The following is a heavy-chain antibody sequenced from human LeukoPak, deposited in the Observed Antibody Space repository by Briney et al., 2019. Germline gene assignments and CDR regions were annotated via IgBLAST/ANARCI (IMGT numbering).Heavy chain of an antibody. CDR2: ISIDGSRQ. Sequence: GGSLRLSCAPSIGFTLRNYAIHWVRQAPGKGLEWVAVISIDGSRQHYADFLVGRFTISRDNSKNAVSLQMSSLRTEDTAVYFCAREQGGSGWSGFDYWGQGTLVTVSS. V-gene: IGHV3-30*15. J-gene: IGHJ4*02. CDR3: AREQGGSGWSGFDY. CDR1: GFTLRNYA. D-gene: IGHD6-19*01.